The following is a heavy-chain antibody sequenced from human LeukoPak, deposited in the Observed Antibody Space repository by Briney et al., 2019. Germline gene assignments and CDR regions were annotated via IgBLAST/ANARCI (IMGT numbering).Heavy chain of an antibody. CDR2: ISAYNGNR. D-gene: IGHD5-18*01. V-gene: IGHV1-18*01. J-gene: IGHJ4*02. CDR1: GYTFTSYG. Sequence: GASVKVSCKASGYTFTSYGINWVRQVPGQGLEWMGWISAYNGNRNFPQKFQGRVTMATDTSTNTAYMELRSLRSDDTAVYYCARDRHTAMVTNYWGQGTLVTVSS. CDR3: ARDRHTAMVTNY.